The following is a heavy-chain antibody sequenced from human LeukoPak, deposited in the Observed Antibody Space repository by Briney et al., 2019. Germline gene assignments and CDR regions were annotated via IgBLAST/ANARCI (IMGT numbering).Heavy chain of an antibody. CDR2: ISGSDGST. Sequence: PGGSLRLSCAASGFSISTYAMSWVRQAPGKGLEWVSAISGSDGSTEYADSVKGRFTISRDKAKNTLYVQMNSLRAEDTAVYYCATDRKVGTWDPRFDYWGQGTLVTVSS. D-gene: IGHD4-23*01. CDR1: GFSISTYA. J-gene: IGHJ4*02. V-gene: IGHV3-23*01. CDR3: ATDRKVGTWDPRFDY.